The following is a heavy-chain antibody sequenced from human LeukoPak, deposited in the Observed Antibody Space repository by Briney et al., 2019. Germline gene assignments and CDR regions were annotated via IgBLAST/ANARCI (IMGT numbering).Heavy chain of an antibody. CDR3: ARVSRSGYYGEY. D-gene: IGHD3-3*01. CDR2: IKQDGSEQ. V-gene: IGHV3-7*01. Sequence: PGGSLRLSCAASGFTFTRYWMAWVRQALGKGLEWVANIKQDGSEQYHVDSVRGRFTMSRDNTKNIVFLQMDSLRVEDTAVYYCARVSRSGYYGEYWGQGTTVTVSS. J-gene: IGHJ4*02. CDR1: GFTFTRYW.